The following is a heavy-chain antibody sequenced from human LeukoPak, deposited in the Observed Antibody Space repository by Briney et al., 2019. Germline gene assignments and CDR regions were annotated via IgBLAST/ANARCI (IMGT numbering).Heavy chain of an antibody. J-gene: IGHJ4*02. D-gene: IGHD2-2*01. V-gene: IGHV3-33*01. Sequence: QPGGSLRLSCAASGFTFSSYGMHWVRQAPGKGLEGVAVIWYDGSNKYYADSVKGRFTISRDNSKNTLYLQMNSLRAEDTAVYYCARDGCSSTSCYDYWGQGTLVTVSS. CDR1: GFTFSSYG. CDR3: ARDGCSSTSCYDY. CDR2: IWYDGSNK.